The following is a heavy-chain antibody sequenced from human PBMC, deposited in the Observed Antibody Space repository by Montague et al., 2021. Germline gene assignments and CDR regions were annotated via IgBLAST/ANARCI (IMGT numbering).Heavy chain of an antibody. CDR1: GGSLSEYY. D-gene: IGHD3-10*01. CDR2: VSHIGST. J-gene: IGHJ4*02. CDR3: ASDRGPFDY. Sequence: SETLSLTCGVYGGSLSEYYWTWIRQSPEKGLERIGEVSHIGSTNYNPSLKSRVTMSVDKSKNQFSLKLRSVTAADTAVYYCASDRGPFDYWGQGTVVTVSS. V-gene: IGHV4-34*01.